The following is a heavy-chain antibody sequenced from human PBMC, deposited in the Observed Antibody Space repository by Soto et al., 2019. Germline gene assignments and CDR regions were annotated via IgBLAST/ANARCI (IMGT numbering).Heavy chain of an antibody. D-gene: IGHD3-3*01. CDR2: IIPIFGTA. CDR1: GGTFSSYA. Sequence: VASVKVSCKASGGTFSSYAISWVRQAPGQGLEWMGGIIPIFGTANYAQKFQGRVTITADESTSTAYMELSSLRSEDTAVYYCARCPQADFWSGWNYSYYATDVWGQGTTVTVSS. J-gene: IGHJ6*02. V-gene: IGHV1-69*13. CDR3: ARCPQADFWSGWNYSYYATDV.